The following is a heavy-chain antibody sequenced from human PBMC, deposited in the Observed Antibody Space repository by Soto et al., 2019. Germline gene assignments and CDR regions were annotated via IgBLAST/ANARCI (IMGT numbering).Heavy chain of an antibody. V-gene: IGHV1-69*06. J-gene: IGHJ6*02. D-gene: IGHD3-3*01. Sequence: SVKVSCKASGGTFSSYAISWVRQAPGQGLEWMGGIIPIFGTANYAQKFQGRVTITADKSTSTAYMELSSLRSEDTAVYYCARNDRTIFGVVIAAYYYGMDVWGQGTTVTVSS. CDR3: ARNDRTIFGVVIAAYYYGMDV. CDR2: IIPIFGTA. CDR1: GGTFSSYA.